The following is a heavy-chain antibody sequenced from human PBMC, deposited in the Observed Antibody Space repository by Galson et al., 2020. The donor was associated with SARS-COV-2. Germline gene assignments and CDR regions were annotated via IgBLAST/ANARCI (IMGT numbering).Heavy chain of an antibody. Sequence: GESLKISCKGSGYSFTSYWIGWVRQMPGKGLEWMGIIYPGDSDTRYSPSFQGQVTISADKSISTAYLQWSSLKASDTAMYYCARETWFGEAASRHFDYWGQGTLVTVSS. CDR2: IYPGDSDT. J-gene: IGHJ4*02. CDR1: GYSFTSYW. D-gene: IGHD3-10*01. V-gene: IGHV5-51*01. CDR3: ARETWFGEAASRHFDY.